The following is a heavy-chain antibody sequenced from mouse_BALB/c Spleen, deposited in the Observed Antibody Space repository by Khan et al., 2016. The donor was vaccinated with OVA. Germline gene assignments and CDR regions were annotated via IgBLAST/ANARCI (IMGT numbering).Heavy chain of an antibody. V-gene: IGHV9-3-1*01. CDR1: GYTFTNYG. CDR2: INTYTGEP. CDR3: ARPPYFSYVMAY. D-gene: IGHD2-10*01. J-gene: IGHJ4*01. Sequence: QVQLQQSGPELKKPGETVKISCKASGYTFTNYGMNWVKQAPGKGLKWMGWINTYTGEPTYTDDFKGRFAFPLETSASTAYLQIHYLKNEDTATYSCARPPYFSYVMAYWGQGTSVTVSS.